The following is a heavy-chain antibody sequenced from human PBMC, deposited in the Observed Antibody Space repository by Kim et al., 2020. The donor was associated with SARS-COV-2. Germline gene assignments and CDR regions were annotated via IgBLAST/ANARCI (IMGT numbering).Heavy chain of an antibody. CDR1: GFTFSSYG. CDR2: ISYDGSNK. Sequence: GGSLRLSCAASGFTFSSYGMHWVRQAPGKGLEWGAVISYDGSNKYYADSVKGRFTISRDNSKNTLYLQMNSLRAEDTAVYYCARDLNYGMDVWGQGTTVT. V-gene: IGHV3-33*05. CDR3: ARDLNYGMDV. J-gene: IGHJ6*02. D-gene: IGHD3-9*01.